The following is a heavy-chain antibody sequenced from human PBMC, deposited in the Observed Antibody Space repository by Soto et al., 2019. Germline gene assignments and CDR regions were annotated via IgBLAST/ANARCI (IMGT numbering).Heavy chain of an antibody. Sequence: GGPLRLSCAASGFTFSSYSMNWVRQAPGKGLEWVSSISSSSSYIYYADSVKGRFTISRDNAKNSLYLQMNSLRAEDTAVYYCAREGLYDSGGYYQSHCGQGTLVTVSS. D-gene: IGHD3-22*01. CDR2: ISSSSSYI. V-gene: IGHV3-21*01. J-gene: IGHJ4*02. CDR3: AREGLYDSGGYYQSH. CDR1: GFTFSSYS.